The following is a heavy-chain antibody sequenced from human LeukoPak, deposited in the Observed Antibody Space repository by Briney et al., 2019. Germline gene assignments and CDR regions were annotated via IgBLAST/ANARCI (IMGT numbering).Heavy chain of an antibody. CDR2: IYSGGVYSDGTT. J-gene: IGHJ3*01. CDR1: GFIVGHNY. V-gene: IGHV3-66*04. D-gene: IGHD5-18*01. CDR3: ARRELLGYSYGLGAFNV. Sequence: GGSLRLSCAACGFIVGHNYMCWFRQAPGKGLEWVSIIYSGGVYSDGTTHYADSVKGRFTISRDSSKNTLYLQMNSLRAEDTAVYYCARRELLGYSYGLGAFNVLGQGTMVTVSS.